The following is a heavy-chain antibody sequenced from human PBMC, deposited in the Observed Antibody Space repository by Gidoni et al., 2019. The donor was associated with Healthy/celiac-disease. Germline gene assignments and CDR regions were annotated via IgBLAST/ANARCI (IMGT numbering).Heavy chain of an antibody. D-gene: IGHD6-13*01. CDR3: VKSIAAADQGGYYYFDY. V-gene: IGHV3-64D*06. CDR2: ISSNGGST. Sequence: EVQLVESGGGLVQPGGSLRLSCSASGFTCSSYAMHWVRQAPGKGLEYVSAISSNGGSTYYADSVKGRFTISRDNSKNTLYLQMSSLRAEDTAVYYCVKSIAAADQGGYYYFDYWGQGTLVTVSS. J-gene: IGHJ4*02. CDR1: GFTCSSYA.